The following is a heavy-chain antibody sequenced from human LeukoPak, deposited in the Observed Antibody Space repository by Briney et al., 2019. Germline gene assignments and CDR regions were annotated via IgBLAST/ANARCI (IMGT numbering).Heavy chain of an antibody. CDR3: ARDSAGLGFDP. D-gene: IGHD3-10*01. CDR2: ISAYNGNT. V-gene: IGHV1-18*01. Sequence: GASVKVSCKSSGYTFTSYGISWVRQAPAQGLEWMGWISAYNGNTNYAQKLQGRVTMTTDTSTSTAYMELRSLRSDDTAVYYCARDSAGLGFDPWGQGTLVTVSS. CDR1: GYTFTSYG. J-gene: IGHJ5*02.